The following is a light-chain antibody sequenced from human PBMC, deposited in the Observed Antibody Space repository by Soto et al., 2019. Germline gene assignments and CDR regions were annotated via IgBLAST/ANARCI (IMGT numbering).Light chain of an antibody. CDR2: GAS. Sequence: EIVMKQSPATLSVSPFERATLCCRAGQNIHTNLAWYQQKPGQAPRLLIYGASSRATGIPDRFSGSGSGTDFTLTISRLEPEDFAVYYCHQYDSWTFGQGTKVDIK. J-gene: IGKJ1*01. CDR3: HQYDSWT. CDR1: QNIHTN. V-gene: IGKV3D-15*01.